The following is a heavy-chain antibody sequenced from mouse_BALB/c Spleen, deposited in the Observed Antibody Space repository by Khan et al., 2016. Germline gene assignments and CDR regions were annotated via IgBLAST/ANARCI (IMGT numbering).Heavy chain of an antibody. Sequence: EVELVESGGGLVQPGGSRKLSCAASGFTFSRFGMHWVRQTPEKGLEWVAYISSGSSTIYYVDTLKGRFTISRDNPKNALFLQMTSLRSEDTAMDYCARGDYWGQGTTLTVSS. J-gene: IGHJ2*01. CDR1: GFTFSRFG. CDR2: ISSGSSTI. V-gene: IGHV5-17*02. CDR3: ARGDY.